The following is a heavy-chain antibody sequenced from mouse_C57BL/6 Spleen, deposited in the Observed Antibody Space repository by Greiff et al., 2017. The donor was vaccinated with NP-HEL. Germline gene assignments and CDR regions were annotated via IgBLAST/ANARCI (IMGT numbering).Heavy chain of an antibody. Sequence: VQLKESGGGLVKPGGSLKLSCAASGFTFSSYAMSWVRQTPEKRLEWVATISDGGSYTYYPDNVKGRFTISRDNAKNNLYLQMSHLKSEDTAMYYCARDMITTKGFAYWGQGTLVTVSA. D-gene: IGHD2-4*01. J-gene: IGHJ3*01. CDR3: ARDMITTKGFAY. CDR2: ISDGGSYT. V-gene: IGHV5-4*01. CDR1: GFTFSSYA.